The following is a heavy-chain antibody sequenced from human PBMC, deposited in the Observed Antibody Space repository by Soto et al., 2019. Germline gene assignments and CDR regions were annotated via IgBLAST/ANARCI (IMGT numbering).Heavy chain of an antibody. CDR2: IIPIFGTA. J-gene: IGHJ4*02. CDR3: ARDLYDSSGYPY. D-gene: IGHD3-22*01. CDR1: GGTFSSYA. Sequence: SVKVSCKASGGTFSSYAISWARQAPGQGLEWMGGIIPIFGTANYAQKFQGRVTITADESTSTAYMELSSLRSEDTAVYYCARDLYDSSGYPYWGQGTLVTVSS. V-gene: IGHV1-69*13.